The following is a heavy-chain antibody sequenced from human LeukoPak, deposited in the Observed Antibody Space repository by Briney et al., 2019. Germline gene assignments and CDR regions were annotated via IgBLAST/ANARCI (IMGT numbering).Heavy chain of an antibody. J-gene: IGHJ4*02. D-gene: IGHD5/OR15-5a*01. CDR1: GSTFSSSA. CDR3: ARDPTQYLRYGHFDY. CDR2: INNVASHI. V-gene: IGHV3-21*01. Sequence: GGSLRLSCAASGSTFSSSAMNWVRQAPGKGLEWVSSINNVASHIYYAHSVKGRFTISRDNAKNSLYLQMNSLSDEDTAVYYCARDPTQYLRYGHFDYWGQGTLVTVSS.